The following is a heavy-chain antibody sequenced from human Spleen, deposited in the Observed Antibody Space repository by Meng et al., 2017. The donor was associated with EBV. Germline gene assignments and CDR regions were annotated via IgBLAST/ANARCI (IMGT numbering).Heavy chain of an antibody. V-gene: IGHV3-74*01. CDR1: GFSFSAYW. D-gene: IGHD1-26*01. Sequence: GSGGTLVQPGGALGSSCATFGFSFSAYWMHWVRQVPGKGLQWVSRITPDGGRTDYADSVQGRFTISRDNAAKTLYLQMKSLRPEDTAGYYCSRDLMGPDDWWGQGTLVTVSS. CDR2: ITPDGGRT. CDR3: SRDLMGPDDW. J-gene: IGHJ4*02.